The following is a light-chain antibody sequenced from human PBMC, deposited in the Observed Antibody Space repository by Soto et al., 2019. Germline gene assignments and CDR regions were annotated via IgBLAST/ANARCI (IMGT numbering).Light chain of an antibody. J-gene: IGKJ2*01. CDR2: AVS. Sequence: EIQMTQSPSSLSASVGERVTITCRASQSIDNYLNWYQQKPGKAPKLLIYAVSNLQSGVPSRFSGSRSGTDYTLTVSSLQAEDSATYYCQQSYSTPLYTFGQGTKLEIK. V-gene: IGKV1-39*01. CDR1: QSIDNY. CDR3: QQSYSTPLYT.